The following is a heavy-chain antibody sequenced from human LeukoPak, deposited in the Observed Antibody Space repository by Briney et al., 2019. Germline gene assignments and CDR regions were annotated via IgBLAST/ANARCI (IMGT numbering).Heavy chain of an antibody. D-gene: IGHD6-6*01. CDR3: ARTVSSSFVTADWFDP. CDR2: ISAYNGNT. Sequence: ASVKVSCKASGGTFSSYAISWVRQAPGQGLEWMGWISAYNGNTNYAQKLQGRVTMTTDTSTSTAYMELRSLRSDDTAVYYCARTVSSSFVTADWFDPWGQGTLATVSS. J-gene: IGHJ5*02. V-gene: IGHV1-18*01. CDR1: GGTFSSYA.